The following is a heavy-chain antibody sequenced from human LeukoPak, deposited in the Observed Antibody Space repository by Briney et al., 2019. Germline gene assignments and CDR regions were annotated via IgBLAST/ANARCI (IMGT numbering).Heavy chain of an antibody. J-gene: IGHJ5*02. CDR3: ARYPYSTSSWSDP. V-gene: IGHV3-66*01. CDR2: IYSGGGT. D-gene: IGHD6-6*01. Sequence: GGSLRLSCAASGLTVSSDYMSWVRQAPGKGLEWVSIIYSGGGTYYADSVRGRFTISRDNSKNTLYLQLNSLRAEDTAVYYCARYPYSTSSWSDPWGQGTLVTVSS. CDR1: GLTVSSDY.